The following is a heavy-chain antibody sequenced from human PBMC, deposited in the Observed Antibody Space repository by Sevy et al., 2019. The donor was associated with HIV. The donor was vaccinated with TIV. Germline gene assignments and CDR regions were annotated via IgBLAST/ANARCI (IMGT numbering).Heavy chain of an antibody. D-gene: IGHD6-13*01. Sequence: SETLSLTCTVSGGSISSSSYYWGWIRQPPGKGLEWIGTIYHSGSTYYNPSLKSRVTISVDTYKNQFCLKFTSVTAADTSLYYSARVSWYSSGWFWFDNWGQGTLVTISS. CDR1: GGSISSSSYY. CDR2: IYHSGST. J-gene: IGHJ5*02. CDR3: ARVSWYSSGWFWFDN. V-gene: IGHV4-39*01.